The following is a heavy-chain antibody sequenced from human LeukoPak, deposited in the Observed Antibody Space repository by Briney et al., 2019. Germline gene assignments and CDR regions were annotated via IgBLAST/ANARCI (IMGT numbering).Heavy chain of an antibody. D-gene: IGHD5-12*01. CDR3: ARNLYTGYNLGSYYYCYMDV. Sequence: GASVKVSCKASGYTFTGYYMHWVRQAPGQGLEWMGWINPNSGGTNYAQKFQGRVTMTRDTSISTAYMELSGLRSDDTAVYFCARNLYTGYNLGSYYYCYMDVWGTGTTVTVSS. J-gene: IGHJ6*03. CDR2: INPNSGGT. V-gene: IGHV1-2*02. CDR1: GYTFTGYY.